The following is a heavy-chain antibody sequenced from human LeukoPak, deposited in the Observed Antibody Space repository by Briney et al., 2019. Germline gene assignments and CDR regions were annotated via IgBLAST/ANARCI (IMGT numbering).Heavy chain of an antibody. CDR2: IIPILGIA. V-gene: IGHV1-69*04. CDR3: ARDASGMDV. Sequence: SVKVSCKASGGTFSSYAMSWVRQAPGQGLEWMGRIIPILGIANYAQKFQGRVTITADKSTSTAYMELSSLRSEDTAVYYCARDASGMDVWGQGTTVTVSS. J-gene: IGHJ6*02. CDR1: GGTFSSYA.